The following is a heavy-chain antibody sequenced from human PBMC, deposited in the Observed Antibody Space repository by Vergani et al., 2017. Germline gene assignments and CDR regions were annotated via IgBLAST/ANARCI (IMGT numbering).Heavy chain of an antibody. V-gene: IGHV1-46*03. CDR1: GHTFTGYY. Sequence: QVQLVQSGAEVKKPGASVKVSCKASGHTFTGYYMNWVRQAPGQGLEWMGIINPSGGSTSYAQKFQGRVTMTRDTSTSTVYMELSSLRSEDTAVYYCARDPRDGYRIPFDYWGQGTLVTVSS. D-gene: IGHD5-24*01. J-gene: IGHJ4*02. CDR3: ARDPRDGYRIPFDY. CDR2: INPSGGST.